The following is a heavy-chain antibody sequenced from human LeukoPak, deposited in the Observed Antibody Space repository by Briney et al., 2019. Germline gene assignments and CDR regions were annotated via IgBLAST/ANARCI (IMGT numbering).Heavy chain of an antibody. Sequence: RGSLRLSCAASGFTFSSYGMHWVRQAPGKGLEWVAAIWSDGSNKYYTDSVQGRFTISRDNSKNTLYLQMNSLRAEDTALYYCARRLEDYFDYWGQGTLVTVSS. CDR3: ARRLEDYFDY. CDR1: GFTFSSYG. J-gene: IGHJ4*02. V-gene: IGHV3-33*01. D-gene: IGHD6-19*01. CDR2: IWSDGSNK.